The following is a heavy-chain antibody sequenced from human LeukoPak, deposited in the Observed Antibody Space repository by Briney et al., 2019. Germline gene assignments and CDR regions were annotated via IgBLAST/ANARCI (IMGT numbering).Heavy chain of an antibody. Sequence: GGSLRLSCAASGFTFSSYAMSWVRQAPGKGLEWVSAISGSGGSTYYADSVKGRFTISRDNSKNSLYLQMNSLRAEDTAVYYCARDYCSSTSCHFDYWGQGTLVTVSS. CDR3: ARDYCSSTSCHFDY. CDR1: GFTFSSYA. V-gene: IGHV3-23*01. CDR2: ISGSGGST. J-gene: IGHJ4*02. D-gene: IGHD2-2*01.